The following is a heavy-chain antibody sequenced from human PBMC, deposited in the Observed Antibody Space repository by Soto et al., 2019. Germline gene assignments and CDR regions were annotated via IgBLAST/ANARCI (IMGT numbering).Heavy chain of an antibody. CDR1: GFAFNTYG. CDR2: VWYDGSKN. Sequence: QVQLVESGGGVVQPGRSLRLSCAASGFAFNTYGMHWVRQAPGKGLEWVAVVWYDGSKNYYADSVRGRFTSSRENSENTLYLQMDSLRAEDTAIYYCARGPADPPYLYYWGQGALVTVSS. V-gene: IGHV3-33*01. CDR3: ARGPADPPYLYY. J-gene: IGHJ4*02.